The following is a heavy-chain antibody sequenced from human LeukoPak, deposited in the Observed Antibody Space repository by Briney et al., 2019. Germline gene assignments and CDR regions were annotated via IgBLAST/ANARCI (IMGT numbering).Heavy chain of an antibody. V-gene: IGHV1-46*01. D-gene: IGHD6-19*01. CDR1: GYTFTSYY. Sequence: GASVNVSCKASGYTFTSYYMHWVRQAPGQGLEWMGIINPSGGTTNYAQKFQGRVTMTRDTSTSTVYMELSSLRSEDTAVYYCARVHGSGWEGEQFDYWGQGTLVTVSS. J-gene: IGHJ4*02. CDR2: INPSGGTT. CDR3: ARVHGSGWEGEQFDY.